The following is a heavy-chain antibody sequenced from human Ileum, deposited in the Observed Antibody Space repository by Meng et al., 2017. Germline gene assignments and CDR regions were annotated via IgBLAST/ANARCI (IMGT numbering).Heavy chain of an antibody. CDR1: GGSISSYY. V-gene: IGHV4-59*01. Sequence: SETLSLTCTVSGGSISSYYWSWIRQPPGKGLEWIGYIYYSGSTNYNPSLKSRVTISVDTSKNQFSLKLSSVTAADTALYYCARDGSSPFDYWGQGTLVTVSS. J-gene: IGHJ4*02. CDR3: ARDGSSPFDY. CDR2: IYYSGST. D-gene: IGHD6-6*01.